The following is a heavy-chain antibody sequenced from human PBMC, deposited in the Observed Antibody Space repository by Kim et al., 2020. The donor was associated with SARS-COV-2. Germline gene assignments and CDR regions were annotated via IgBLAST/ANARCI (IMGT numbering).Heavy chain of an antibody. CDR3: TRRKEGYCSGGSCLYYYYYGMDV. D-gene: IGHD2-15*01. V-gene: IGHV3-73*01. Sequence: GGSLRLSCAASGFTFSGSAMHWVRQVSGKGLEWVGRIRSKANSYATAYAASVKGRFTISGDDSKNTAYLQMNSLKTEDTAVYYCTRRKEGYCSGGSCLYYYYYGMDVWGQGTTVTVSS. CDR2: IRSKANSYAT. CDR1: GFTFSGSA. J-gene: IGHJ6*02.